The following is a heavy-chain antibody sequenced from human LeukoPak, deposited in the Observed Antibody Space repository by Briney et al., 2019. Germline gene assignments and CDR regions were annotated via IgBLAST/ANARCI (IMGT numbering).Heavy chain of an antibody. J-gene: IGHJ3*02. CDR3: ARGPYSYDSSGAFDI. D-gene: IGHD3-22*01. CDR2: ISSSGST. V-gene: IGHV4-61*02. CDR1: GDYISSGDYY. Sequence: SQTLSLTCTVSGDYISSGDYYWSWIRQPAGKGLEWIGRISSSGSTNYNPSLKSRVTISVDTSKNQFSLKLSSVTAADTAVYFCARGPYSYDSSGAFDIWGQGTMVTVSS.